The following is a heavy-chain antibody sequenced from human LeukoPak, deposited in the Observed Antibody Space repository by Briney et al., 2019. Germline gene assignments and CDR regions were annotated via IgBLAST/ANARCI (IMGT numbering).Heavy chain of an antibody. CDR2: INHSGST. V-gene: IGHV4-34*01. J-gene: IGHJ4*02. CDR1: GGSISSYY. CDR3: ARGLGPPSVVVPAAMVY. D-gene: IGHD2-2*01. Sequence: PSETLSLTCTVSGGSISSYYWSWIRQPPGKGLEWIGEINHSGSTNYNPSLKSRVTISVDTSKNQFSLKLSSVTAADTAVYYCARGLGPPSVVVPAAMVYWGQGTLVTVSS.